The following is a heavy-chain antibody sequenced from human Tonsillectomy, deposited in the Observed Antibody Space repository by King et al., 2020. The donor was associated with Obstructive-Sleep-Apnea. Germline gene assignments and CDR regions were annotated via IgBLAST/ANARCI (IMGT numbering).Heavy chain of an antibody. D-gene: IGHD3-10*01. CDR3: AHRVYYYGSGNYRIPLFDY. CDR1: GFSLSTSGVG. CDR2: IYWDDDK. J-gene: IGHJ4*02. V-gene: IGHV2-5*02. Sequence: ITLKESGPTLVKPTQTLTLTCTFSGFSLSTSGVGVGWIRQPPGKALEWLALIYWDDDKRYSPSLKSRLTITKDTSKNQVVLTMTNMDPVDTATYYCAHRVYYYGSGNYRIPLFDYWGQGTLVTVSS.